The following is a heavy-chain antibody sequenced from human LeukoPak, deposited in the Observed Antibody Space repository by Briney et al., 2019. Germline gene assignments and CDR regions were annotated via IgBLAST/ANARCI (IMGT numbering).Heavy chain of an antibody. CDR3: AKGRSWYPSFDL. V-gene: IGHV3-23*01. CDR2: ISGGGGTT. CDR1: GFTFRSYA. Sequence: GGSLRLSCVTSGFTFRSYAMNWVRQAPGKGLEWVSVISGGGGTTYYADSVKGRFTISRDNSKNTLYLQMNSLRAEDTAVYYCAKGRSWYPSFDLWGRGTLVTVSS. D-gene: IGHD6-13*01. J-gene: IGHJ2*01.